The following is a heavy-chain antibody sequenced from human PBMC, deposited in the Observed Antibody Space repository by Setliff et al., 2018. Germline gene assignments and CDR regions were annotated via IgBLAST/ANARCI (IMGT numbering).Heavy chain of an antibody. V-gene: IGHV1-69*05. J-gene: IGHJ6*03. CDR1: GGTFSSYG. CDR3: VREGVDTRSSTDYRYYMDV. D-gene: IGHD5-18*01. Sequence: VASVKVSCKASGGTFSSYGISWVRQAPGQGLEWMGGTIPMFGTTDYSQKFQGRVTIITDESTSTAFMQLSSLRSEDTAVYYCVREGVDTRSSTDYRYYMDVWGKGTTVTVSS. CDR2: TIPMFGTT.